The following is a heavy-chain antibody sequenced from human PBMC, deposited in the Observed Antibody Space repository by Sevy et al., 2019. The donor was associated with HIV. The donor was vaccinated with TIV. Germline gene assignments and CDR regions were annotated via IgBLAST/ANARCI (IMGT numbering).Heavy chain of an antibody. CDR3: ATEVGGLRLANDPLGI. J-gene: IGHJ3*02. CDR2: FRNRGGRT. Sequence: GGSLRLSCAASGFTFSSYAMGWVRQAPGKGLEWVSTFRNRGGRTYYADSVKGRFTISRDNSKNTLFLQLSSLRAEDTAIYYCATEVGGLRLANDPLGIWGQRTMVTVSS. V-gene: IGHV3-23*01. CDR1: GFTFSSYA. D-gene: IGHD5-12*01.